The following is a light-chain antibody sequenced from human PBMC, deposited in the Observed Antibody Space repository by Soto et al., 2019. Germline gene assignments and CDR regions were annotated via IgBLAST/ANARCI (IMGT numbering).Light chain of an antibody. CDR3: LQYDDWPLT. J-gene: IGKJ4*01. V-gene: IGKV3-15*01. CDR1: ENVKTR. CDR2: DAF. Sequence: EKVMTQSPATLSVSPGERATLSCRASENVKTRLAWYQQKSGQAPRLLIYDAFTRATGIPARFSGSASGTEFTLTISSLHSEDSAVYYCLQYDDWPLTFGGGTKVEI.